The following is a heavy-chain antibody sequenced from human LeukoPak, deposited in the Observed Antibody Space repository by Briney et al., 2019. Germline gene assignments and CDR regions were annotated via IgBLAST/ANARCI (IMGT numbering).Heavy chain of an antibody. J-gene: IGHJ4*02. CDR3: ARSYAHDY. CDR2: INHSGST. CDR1: GGSIRSSSYY. Sequence: SETLSLTCTVSGGSIRSSSYYWGWIRQPPGKGLEWIGEINHSGSTNYNPSLKSRVTISVDTSKNQFSLKLSSVTAADTAVYYCARSYAHDYWGQGTLVTVSS. D-gene: IGHD2-2*01. V-gene: IGHV4-39*07.